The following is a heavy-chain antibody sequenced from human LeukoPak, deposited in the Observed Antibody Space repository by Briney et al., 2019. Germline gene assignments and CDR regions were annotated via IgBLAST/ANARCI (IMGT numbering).Heavy chain of an antibody. Sequence: SETLSLTCTVSGGSISSYYWSWIRQPPGKGLEWIGYIYYSGSTNYNPSLKSRVTISVDTSKNQFSLKLSSVTAADTAVYYCASETNYYDSSGEYFQHWGQGTLVTVSS. D-gene: IGHD3-22*01. J-gene: IGHJ1*01. CDR2: IYYSGST. CDR1: GGSISSYY. CDR3: ASETNYYDSSGEYFQH. V-gene: IGHV4-59*01.